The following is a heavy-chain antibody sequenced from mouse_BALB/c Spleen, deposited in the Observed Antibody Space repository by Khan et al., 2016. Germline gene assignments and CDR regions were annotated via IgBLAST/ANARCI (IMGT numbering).Heavy chain of an antibody. CDR1: GFSLTSYG. D-gene: IGHD2-14*01. V-gene: IGHV2-9*02. J-gene: IGHJ2*01. CDR2: IWAGGST. CDR3: AREKDRYVIDY. Sequence: QVQLKESGPGLVAPSQSLSITCTVSGFSLTSYGVHWVRQPPGKGLEWLGVIWAGGSTNYNSALMSGLGISKDNSKSQVFLKMNSLQTVDTAMYFCAREKDRYVIDYWGQGTTLTVSS.